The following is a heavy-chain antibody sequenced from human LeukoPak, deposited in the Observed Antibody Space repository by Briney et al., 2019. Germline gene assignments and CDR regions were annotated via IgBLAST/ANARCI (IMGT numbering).Heavy chain of an antibody. Sequence: SETLSLTCTVSGGSISSTTYYWGWIRQPPGKGLEWIGSIYHSGNIYYNPSLKSRVTISVDTSKNQFSLKLSSVTAADTAVYYCARDGSGSYYRGYFDYWGQGTLVTVSS. CDR2: IYHSGNI. V-gene: IGHV4-39*02. D-gene: IGHD3-10*01. CDR3: ARDGSGSYYRGYFDY. J-gene: IGHJ4*02. CDR1: GGSISSTTYY.